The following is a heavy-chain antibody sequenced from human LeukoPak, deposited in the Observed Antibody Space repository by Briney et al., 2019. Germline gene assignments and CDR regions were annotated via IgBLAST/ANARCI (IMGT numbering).Heavy chain of an antibody. V-gene: IGHV4-34*01. J-gene: IGHJ4*02. CDR1: GGSFSGYY. Sequence: SETLSLTCAVYGGSFSGYYWSWIRQPPGKGLEWIGEINHSGSTNYNPSLRSRVTISVDTSKNQFSLKLSSVTAADTAVYYCARVGHDYGVNFDYWGQGTLVTVSS. CDR2: INHSGST. CDR3: ARVGHDYGVNFDY. D-gene: IGHD4-17*01.